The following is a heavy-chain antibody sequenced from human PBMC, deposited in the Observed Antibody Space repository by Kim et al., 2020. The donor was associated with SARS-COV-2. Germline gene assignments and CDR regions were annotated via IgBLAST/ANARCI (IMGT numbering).Heavy chain of an antibody. D-gene: IGHD3-10*01. V-gene: IGHV3-49*04. CDR3: WFGAGSYYLPFDY. Sequence: GGSLRLSCTASGFTFGDYAMSWVRQAPGKGLEWVGFIRSKAYGGTTEYAASVKGRFTISRDDSKSIAYLQMNSLKTEDTAVYYCWFGAGSYYLPFDYWGQGTLVTVSS. CDR2: IRSKAYGGTT. CDR1: GFTFGDYA. J-gene: IGHJ4*02.